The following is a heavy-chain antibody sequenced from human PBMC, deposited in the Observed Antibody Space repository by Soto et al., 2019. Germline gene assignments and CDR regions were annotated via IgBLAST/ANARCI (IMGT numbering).Heavy chain of an antibody. J-gene: IGHJ6*02. CDR2: IYYSGST. CDR1: GGSISSGGYY. D-gene: IGHD1-7*01. CDR3: ARGGPGLELLSYYGMDV. Sequence: PSETLSLTCTVSGGSISSGGYYWSWIRQHPGKGLEWIGYIYYSGSTYYNPSLKSRVTISVDTSKNQFSLKLSSVTAADTAVYYCARGGPGLELLSYYGMDVRGQGTTVTVSS. V-gene: IGHV4-31*03.